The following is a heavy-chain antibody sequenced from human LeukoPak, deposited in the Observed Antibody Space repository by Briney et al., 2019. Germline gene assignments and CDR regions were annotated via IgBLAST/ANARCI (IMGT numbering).Heavy chain of an antibody. Sequence: ASVKVSCKVSGYTLTEFSMHWVRQAPGKGLEWMGWINPNSGGTNYAQKFQGRVTMTRDTSISTAYMELSRLRSDDTAVYYCARPSKGYYDSSGYYYLDYWGQGTLVTVSS. CDR3: ARPSKGYYDSSGYYYLDY. CDR1: GYTLTEFS. CDR2: INPNSGGT. D-gene: IGHD3-22*01. V-gene: IGHV1-2*02. J-gene: IGHJ4*02.